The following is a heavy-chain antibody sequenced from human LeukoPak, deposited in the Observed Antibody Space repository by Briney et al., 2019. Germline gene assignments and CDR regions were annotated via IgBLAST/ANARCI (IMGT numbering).Heavy chain of an antibody. CDR1: GFTFSDYY. J-gene: IGHJ3*02. Sequence: PGRSLRLSCAASGFTFSDYYMSWIRQAPGKGLEWVSYISSSGSTIYYADSVKGRFTISRDNAKNSLYLQMNSLRAEDTAVYYCARVPDYYDSPGAFDIWGQGTMVTVSS. CDR2: ISSSGSTI. V-gene: IGHV3-11*04. D-gene: IGHD3-22*01. CDR3: ARVPDYYDSPGAFDI.